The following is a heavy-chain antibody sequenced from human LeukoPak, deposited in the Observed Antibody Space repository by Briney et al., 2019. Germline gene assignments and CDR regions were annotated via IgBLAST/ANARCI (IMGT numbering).Heavy chain of an antibody. CDR2: IKQDGSEK. V-gene: IGHV3-7*01. J-gene: IGHJ3*02. CDR3: ARDADYYDSSGYDRVAFDI. CDR1: GFTFSSYW. Sequence: VGSLRLSCAASGFTFSSYWISWVRQAPGKGLEWLANIKQDGSEKYYVDSVKGRFTISRDNAKNSLYLQMNSLRAEDTAVYYCARDADYYDSSGYDRVAFDIWGQGTMVTVSS. D-gene: IGHD3-22*01.